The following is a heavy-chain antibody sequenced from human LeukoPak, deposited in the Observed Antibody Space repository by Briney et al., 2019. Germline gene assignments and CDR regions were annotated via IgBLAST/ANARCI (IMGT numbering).Heavy chain of an antibody. J-gene: IGHJ4*02. CDR3: GFLMVRGVIPFDY. CDR2: IIPIFGTA. Sequence: ASVKVSCKASGGTFSSYAISWVRQAPGQGLEWMGGIIPIFGTANYAQKFQGRVTITADESTSTAYMELSSLSSEDTAVYYCGFLMVRGVIPFDYWGQGTLVTVSS. V-gene: IGHV1-69*13. CDR1: GGTFSSYA. D-gene: IGHD3-10*01.